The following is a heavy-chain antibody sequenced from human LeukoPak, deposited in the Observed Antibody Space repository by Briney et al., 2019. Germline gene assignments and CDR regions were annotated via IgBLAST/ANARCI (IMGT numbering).Heavy chain of an antibody. D-gene: IGHD3-10*01. CDR2: VSGGGDST. CDR3: AKDSAHSYYYGSGSYYQF. V-gene: IGHV3-23*01. CDR1: GFTFSNYA. Sequence: GGSLRLSCAASGFTFSNYAMSWVRQAPGKGLEWVSAVSGGGDSTYYADSVKGRFTISRDNSRNTVYLQMSSLRAEDTALYYCAKDSAHSYYYGSGSYYQFWGQGTLVTVSS. J-gene: IGHJ4*02.